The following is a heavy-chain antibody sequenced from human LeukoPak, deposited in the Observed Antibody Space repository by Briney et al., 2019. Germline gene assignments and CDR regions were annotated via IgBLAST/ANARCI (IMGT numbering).Heavy chain of an antibody. CDR1: GYTFTNYG. Sequence: ASVKVSCKASGYTFTNYGLSWVRQAPGQGLEWMGWIHTYNGDTNYAQRFQGRVTLTRDISTSTAYMELKSLKSDDTAVYYCARDFFSAQGIINWFDRFDPWGEGTLVTVSS. V-gene: IGHV1-18*01. D-gene: IGHD1-1*01. CDR2: IHTYNGDT. J-gene: IGHJ5*02. CDR3: ARDFFSAQGIINWFDRFDP.